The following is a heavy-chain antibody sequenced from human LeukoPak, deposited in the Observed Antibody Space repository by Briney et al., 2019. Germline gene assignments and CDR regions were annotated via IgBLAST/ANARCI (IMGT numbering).Heavy chain of an antibody. V-gene: IGHV3-23*01. D-gene: IGHD6-13*01. J-gene: IGHJ4*02. CDR1: GFTFSSYP. Sequence: GGSLRLSCAASGFTFSSYPMTWVRQAPGKGLEWVSTIGSSASDTHYADSVKGRFTISRDNSKNTLYLQMHSLRAEDTAVYYCVKDYSTIAAAASPLFDYWGQGALVTASS. CDR2: IGSSASDT. CDR3: VKDYSTIAAAASPLFDY.